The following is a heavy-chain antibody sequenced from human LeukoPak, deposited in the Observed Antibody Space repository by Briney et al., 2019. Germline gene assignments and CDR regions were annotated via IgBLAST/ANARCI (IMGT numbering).Heavy chain of an antibody. J-gene: IGHJ4*02. CDR1: GGSFSGYY. CDR3: ARGKRNWGQYQLRYFDY. CDR2: INHSGST. V-gene: IGHV4-34*01. Sequence: TSETLSLTCAVYGGSFSGYYWSWIRRPPGKGLEWIGEINHSGSTNYNPSLKSRVTISVDTSKNQFSLKLSSVTAADTAVYYCARGKRNWGQYQLRYFDYWGQGTLVTVSS. D-gene: IGHD2-2*01.